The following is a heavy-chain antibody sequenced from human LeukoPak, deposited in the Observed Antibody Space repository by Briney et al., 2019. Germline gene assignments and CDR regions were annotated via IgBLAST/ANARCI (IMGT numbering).Heavy chain of an antibody. CDR3: ARSYSSSEPPPD. J-gene: IGHJ4*02. V-gene: IGHV3-23*01. CDR2: IGGTNEET. D-gene: IGHD6-6*01. CDR1: GFLFKLFA. Sequence: GGSLRLSCVGSGFLFKLFAVGWGRQAPGKGLEWVSVIGGTNEETDYADSVKGRFTISRDNSKNTLYLQMNSLRAEDTAVYYCARSYSSSEPPPDWGQGTLVTLSS.